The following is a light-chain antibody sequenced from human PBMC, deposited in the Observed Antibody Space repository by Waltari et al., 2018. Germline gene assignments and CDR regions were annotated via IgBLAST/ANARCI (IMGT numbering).Light chain of an antibody. Sequence: DIVLTQSPDSLAVSLGERATINCKSSQSLLSSFNSKTYIAWYQQKPGQPPKFLINWASARGSGVPERFSGSWSETDFTLTISSLQAEDVAVYYCHHYYIPPLTFGQGTRLEIK. V-gene: IGKV4-1*01. CDR2: WAS. CDR1: QSLLSSFNSKTY. J-gene: IGKJ5*01. CDR3: HHYYIPPLT.